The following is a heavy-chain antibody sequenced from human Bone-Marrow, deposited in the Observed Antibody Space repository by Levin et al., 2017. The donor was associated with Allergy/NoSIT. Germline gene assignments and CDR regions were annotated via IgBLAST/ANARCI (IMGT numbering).Heavy chain of an antibody. CDR1: RFTFSDYA. CDR2: LSPDGTKK. J-gene: IGHJ6*02. Sequence: GGSLRLSCAASRFTFSDYAMHWVRQAPGKGLEWVATLSPDGTKKYLPDSVKGRFTVSRDNSNNTLYLQMNSLRHEDTAVYYCARDLSWSTGYHYYGVDVWGQGTTVIVSS. D-gene: IGHD5/OR15-5a*01. CDR3: ARDLSWSTGYHYYGVDV. V-gene: IGHV3-30*04.